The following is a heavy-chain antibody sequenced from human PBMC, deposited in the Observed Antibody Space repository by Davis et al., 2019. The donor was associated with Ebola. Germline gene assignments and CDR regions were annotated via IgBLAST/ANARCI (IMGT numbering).Heavy chain of an antibody. CDR1: GYTFTRYW. CDR2: IYPGDSDT. D-gene: IGHD1-1*01. Sequence: PGGSLRLSCKGSGYTFTRYWIGWVRQMPGKGPEWMGIIYPGDSDTRYSPSFLGQVTISADKSTRTAYLQWGRLKASDTAMYYCARQGTWAFDYWGQGTLVTVSS. V-gene: IGHV5-51*01. J-gene: IGHJ4*02. CDR3: ARQGTWAFDY.